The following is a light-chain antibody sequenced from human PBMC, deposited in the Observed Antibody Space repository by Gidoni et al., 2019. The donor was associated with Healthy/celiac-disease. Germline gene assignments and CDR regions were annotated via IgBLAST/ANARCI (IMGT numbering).Light chain of an antibody. Sequence: QSVLTQPPSVSGAPGQRVTIPCTGSSSNIGAGYDVHWYQQLPGTAPKLLIYGNSNRPSGVPDRFSGSKSGTSASLAITGLQAEDEADYYCQSYDSSLSASNVFGTGTKVTVL. CDR2: GNS. J-gene: IGLJ1*01. CDR3: QSYDSSLSASNV. CDR1: SSNIGAGYD. V-gene: IGLV1-40*01.